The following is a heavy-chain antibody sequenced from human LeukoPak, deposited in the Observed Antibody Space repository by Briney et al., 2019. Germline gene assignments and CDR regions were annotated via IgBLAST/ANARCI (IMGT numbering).Heavy chain of an antibody. CDR1: GFTSSSYW. J-gene: IGHJ1*01. CDR3: ARYDYYDSSGYKIAEYFQH. V-gene: IGHV3-74*01. CDR2: INSDGSST. Sequence: GGSPRLSCAASGFTSSSYWMHWVRQAPGKGLVWVSRINSDGSSTSYADSVKGRFTISRDNAKNTLYLQMNSLRAEDTAVYYCARYDYYDSSGYKIAEYFQHWGQGTLVTVSS. D-gene: IGHD3-22*01.